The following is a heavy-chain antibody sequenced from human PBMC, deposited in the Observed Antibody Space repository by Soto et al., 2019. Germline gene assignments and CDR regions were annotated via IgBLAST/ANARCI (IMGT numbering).Heavy chain of an antibody. Sequence: ASVKVSCKASGYTFTSYGISWVRQAPGQGLEWMGWISAYNGNTNYAQKFQGRVTMTRDTSTSTVYMELSSLRSEDTAVYYCARDLKYGRWELLWSWGQGTLVTVSS. J-gene: IGHJ4*02. V-gene: IGHV1-18*01. CDR1: GYTFTSYG. D-gene: IGHD1-26*01. CDR3: ARDLKYGRWELLWS. CDR2: ISAYNGNT.